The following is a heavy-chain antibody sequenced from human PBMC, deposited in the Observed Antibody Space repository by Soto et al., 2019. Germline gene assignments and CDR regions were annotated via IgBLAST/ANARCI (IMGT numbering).Heavy chain of an antibody. CDR3: AKGFPGITMVRGVSYYYGMDV. CDR1: GFTFSSYA. Sequence: GGSLRLSCAASGFTFSSYAMSWVRQAPGKGLEWVSAISGSGGSTYYADSVKGRFTISRDNSKNTLYLQMNSLRAEDTAVYYCAKGFPGITMVRGVSYYYGMDVWGQGTTVTVSS. V-gene: IGHV3-23*01. D-gene: IGHD3-10*01. CDR2: ISGSGGST. J-gene: IGHJ6*02.